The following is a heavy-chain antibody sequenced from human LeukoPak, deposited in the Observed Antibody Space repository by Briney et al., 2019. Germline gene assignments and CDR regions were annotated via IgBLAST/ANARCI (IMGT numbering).Heavy chain of an antibody. Sequence: PGGSLRLSCAASGFTFSSYSMNWVRQAPGKGLEWVSYISSSSSTIYYADSMKGRFTISRDNAKNSLYLQMNSLRAEDTAVYYCARDGVGVRWQPQGFDYWGQGTLVTVSS. D-gene: IGHD2-15*01. V-gene: IGHV3-48*04. CDR1: GFTFSSYS. CDR3: ARDGVGVRWQPQGFDY. J-gene: IGHJ4*02. CDR2: ISSSSSTI.